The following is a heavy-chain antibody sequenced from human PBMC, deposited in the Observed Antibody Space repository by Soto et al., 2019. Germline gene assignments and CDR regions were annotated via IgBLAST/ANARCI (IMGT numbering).Heavy chain of an antibody. D-gene: IGHD6-13*01. V-gene: IGHV4-59*01. CDR3: GREHRISAPGGIVFHP. CDR2: VYHNGRT. J-gene: IGHJ5*02. Sequence: SETLSLTCNVSGGSIKSYYWCWIRQAPGKGREWIGYVYHNGRTSYDPSLKRRVSISVDRCKNKFSLKVISVTAADATVYYCGREHRISAPGGIVFHPWGQETVLTV. CDR1: GGSIKSYY.